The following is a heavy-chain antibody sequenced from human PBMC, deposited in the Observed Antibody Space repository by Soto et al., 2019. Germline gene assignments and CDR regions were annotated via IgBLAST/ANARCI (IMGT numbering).Heavy chain of an antibody. J-gene: IGHJ6*02. CDR1: GYTFTSYG. CDR2: ISAYNGNT. CDR3: ARDVLRFLEWLPDPRYYYYGMDV. Sequence: ASVKVSCKASGYTFTSYGISWVRQAPGQGLEWMGWISAYNGNTNYAQKLQGRVTMTTDTSTSTAYMELRSLRSDDTAVYYCARDVLRFLEWLPDPRYYYYGMDVWGQGTTVTVSS. D-gene: IGHD3-3*01. V-gene: IGHV1-18*01.